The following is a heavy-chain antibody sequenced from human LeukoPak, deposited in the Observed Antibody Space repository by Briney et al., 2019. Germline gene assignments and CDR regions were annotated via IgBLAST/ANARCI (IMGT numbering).Heavy chain of an antibody. CDR1: GFTFSRYG. V-gene: IGHV3-30*18. CDR2: ISYDGSNK. D-gene: IGHD5-18*01. J-gene: IGHJ4*02. CDR3: AKDGSRYSYGFYFDY. Sequence: GGSLRLSCAASGFTFSRYGMHWVRQAPGKGLEWVAVISYDGSNKYYADSVKGRFTISRDNSKNTLYLQMNSLRAEDTAVYYCAKDGSRYSYGFYFDYWGQGTLVTVSS.